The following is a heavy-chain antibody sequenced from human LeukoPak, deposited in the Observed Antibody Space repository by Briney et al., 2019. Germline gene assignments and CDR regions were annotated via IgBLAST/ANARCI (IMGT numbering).Heavy chain of an antibody. CDR2: INHSGST. J-gene: IGHJ4*02. CDR1: GGSFSGYY. CDR3: ASEYFYDTSGYYSLAF. D-gene: IGHD3-22*01. Sequence: PSETLSLTCAVYGGSFSGYYWSWIRQPPGKGLEWIGEINHSGSTNYNPSLKSRVTISVDTSKNQFSLMLSSVTAADTAVYYCASEYFYDTSGYYSLAFWGQGTLVTVSS. V-gene: IGHV4-34*01.